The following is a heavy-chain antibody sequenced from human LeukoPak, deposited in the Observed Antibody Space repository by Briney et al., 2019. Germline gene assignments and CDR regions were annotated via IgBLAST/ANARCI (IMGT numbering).Heavy chain of an antibody. V-gene: IGHV7-4-1*02. J-gene: IGHJ3*02. CDR2: ISTNTGNP. CDR3: ATLPSGWPGEPPAIDI. CDR1: GYTFTTYP. Sequence: ASVKVSCKASGYTFTTYPLNWVRQAPGQGLEWMGWISTNTGNPTNAQAFTGRFVFSLDTSVSTAFLHINNLKSEDTAVYYCATLPSGWPGEPPAIDIWGQGTMVTVSS. D-gene: IGHD6-19*01.